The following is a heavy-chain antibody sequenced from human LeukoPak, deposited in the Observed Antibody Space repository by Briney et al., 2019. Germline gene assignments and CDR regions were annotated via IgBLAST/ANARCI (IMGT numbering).Heavy chain of an antibody. D-gene: IGHD3-22*01. Sequence: PSETLSLTCTVSGGSISYYYWSWIRQPAGKGLEWIGRIYTSGSTNYNPSLKSRVTMSVDTSKNQFSLKLSSVTAADTAVYYCARAGASGFPIGFDPWGQGTLVTVSS. CDR1: GGSISYYY. CDR3: ARAGASGFPIGFDP. CDR2: IYTSGST. V-gene: IGHV4-4*07. J-gene: IGHJ5*02.